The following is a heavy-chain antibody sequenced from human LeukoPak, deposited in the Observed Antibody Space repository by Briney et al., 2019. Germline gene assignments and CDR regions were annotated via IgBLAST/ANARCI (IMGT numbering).Heavy chain of an antibody. CDR3: ARGWPRIAAAGSSSFDP. J-gene: IGHJ5*02. Sequence: GASVKVSCKASGYTFTSYYMHWVRQAPGQGLEWMGIINPSGGSTSYAQKFQGRVTMTRDTSTSTVYMELSSLRSEDTAVYYCARGWPRIAAAGSSSFDPWGQGTLVTVSS. CDR1: GYTFTSYY. CDR2: INPSGGST. V-gene: IGHV1-46*01. D-gene: IGHD6-13*01.